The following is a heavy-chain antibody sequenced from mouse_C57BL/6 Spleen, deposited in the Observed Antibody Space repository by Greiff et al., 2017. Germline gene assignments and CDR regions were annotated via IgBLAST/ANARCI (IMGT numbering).Heavy chain of an antibody. J-gene: IGHJ2*01. CDR2: ISSGSSTI. CDR3: ARGRITTVVVDY. CDR1: GFTFSDYG. D-gene: IGHD1-1*01. V-gene: IGHV5-17*01. Sequence: EVHLVESGGGLVKPGGSLKLSCAASGFTFSDYGMHWVRQAPEKGLEWVAYISSGSSTIYYADTVKGRFTISRDNAKNTLFLQMTSLRSEDTAMYYCARGRITTVVVDYWGQGTTLTVSS.